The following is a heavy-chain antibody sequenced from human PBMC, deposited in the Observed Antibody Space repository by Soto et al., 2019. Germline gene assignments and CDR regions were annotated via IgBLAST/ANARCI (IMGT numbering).Heavy chain of an antibody. CDR3: ARGDRGAFDL. CDR2: IHSDGSST. V-gene: IGHV3-74*01. J-gene: IGHJ3*01. CDR1: GFTFSYYW. D-gene: IGHD1-26*01. Sequence: EVQLVESGGGLVRPGGSLRLSCAASGFTFSYYWMHWVRQAPGKGLVWVSRIHSDGSSTTYADFVKGRFIISRDNARNTVDLQMNSVRVEDTGVYYCARGDRGAFDLWGKGTVVTVSS.